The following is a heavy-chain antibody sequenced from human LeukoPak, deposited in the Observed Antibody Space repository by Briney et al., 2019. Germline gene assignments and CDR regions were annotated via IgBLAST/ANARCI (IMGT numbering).Heavy chain of an antibody. D-gene: IGHD1-26*01. J-gene: IGHJ5*02. CDR2: IYSGGRT. Sequence: GGSLRLSCAASGFIVSNFYMSWVRQAPGKGLEWVSVIYSGGRTYCADSVKGRFTISRDNSKNTVFLQMNSLRDEDTAVYYCARVGAASPWGQGTLVTVSS. CDR3: ARVGAASP. CDR1: GFIVSNFY. V-gene: IGHV3-53*01.